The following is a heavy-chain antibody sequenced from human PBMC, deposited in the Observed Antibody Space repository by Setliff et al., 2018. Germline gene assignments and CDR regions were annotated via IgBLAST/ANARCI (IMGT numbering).Heavy chain of an antibody. CDR1: GYTFCSYS. V-gene: IGHV7-4-1*02. D-gene: IGHD6-6*01. Sequence: ASVQVSCNASGYTFCSYSMNWVRQAPGQGLEWMGWINTNTGNPTYAQGFTGRFVFSLDTSVSRTYSQISSLKAEDTAAYYCARGEYTSLLSGVYYHMDVWGKGTTVTVSS. J-gene: IGHJ6*03. CDR2: INTNTGNP. CDR3: ARGEYTSLLSGVYYHMDV.